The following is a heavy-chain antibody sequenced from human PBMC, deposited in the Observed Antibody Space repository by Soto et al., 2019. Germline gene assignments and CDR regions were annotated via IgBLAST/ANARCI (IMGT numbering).Heavy chain of an antibody. J-gene: IGHJ4*02. CDR2: TNGRSLIT. CDR3: LRGGGGPNPWEEMDY. V-gene: IGHV3-23*01. CDR1: GFTFISHA. Sequence: EVQLLQSGGDLAQPGGSLRLSCAASGFTFISHAMTWVRQAPGNGLEWVSSTNGRSLITYYADSVKGRFTVSRDNYKKTVDLQMHSLRAENTAIYNCLRGGGGPNPWEEMDYWGQGTLVSFSS. D-gene: IGHD1-26*01.